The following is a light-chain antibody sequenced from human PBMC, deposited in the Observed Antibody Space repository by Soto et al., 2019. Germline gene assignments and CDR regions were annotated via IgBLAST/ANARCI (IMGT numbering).Light chain of an antibody. CDR2: RDS. J-gene: IGLJ2*01. CDR1: NIGSKN. Sequence: SYELTQPLSVSVALGQTARITCGGNNIGSKNVHWYQQKPGQAPVLVIYRDSNRPPGIPERFSGSNSGNTATLTISRAQGGDEADYYCQVWDSSTVVFGGGTKVTVL. V-gene: IGLV3-9*01. CDR3: QVWDSSTVV.